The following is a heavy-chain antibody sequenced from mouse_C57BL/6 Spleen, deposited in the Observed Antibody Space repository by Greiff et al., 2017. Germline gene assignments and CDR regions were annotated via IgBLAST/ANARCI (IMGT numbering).Heavy chain of an antibody. J-gene: IGHJ4*01. CDR1: GYTFTSYW. CDR3: ARGYGNYFYAMDY. CDR2: IDPSDSYT. V-gene: IGHV1-59*01. Sequence: VQLQQSGAELVRPGTSVKLSCKASGYTFTSYWMHWVKQRPGQGLEWIGVIDPSDSYTNYNQKFKGKATLTVDTSSSTAYMQLSSLTSEDSAVYYCARGYGNYFYAMDYWGQGTSVTVSS. D-gene: IGHD2-10*02.